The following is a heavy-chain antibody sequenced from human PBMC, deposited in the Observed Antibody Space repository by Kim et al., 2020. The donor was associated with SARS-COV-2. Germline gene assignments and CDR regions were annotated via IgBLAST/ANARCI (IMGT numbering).Heavy chain of an antibody. CDR3: AREDDFEGVPSAHFDY. V-gene: IGHV1-18*01. D-gene: IGHD3-3*01. J-gene: IGHJ4*02. Sequence: RKFRGRVTMTPDTSTSTAYIELRSLRSDDTAVYYCAREDDFEGVPSAHFDYWGQGTLVTVSS.